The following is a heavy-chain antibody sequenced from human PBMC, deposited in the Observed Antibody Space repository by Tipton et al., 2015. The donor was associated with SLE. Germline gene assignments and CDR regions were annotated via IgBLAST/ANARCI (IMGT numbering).Heavy chain of an antibody. V-gene: IGHV4-61*02. CDR2: IYTSGST. J-gene: IGHJ6*02. Sequence: TLSLTCTVSGGSISSGSYYWSWIRQPAGKGLEWIGRIYTSGSTNYNPSLKSRVTISVDTSKNQFSLKLSSVTAADTAVYYCAGEEWELLGGLYYYGMDVWGQGTTVTVSS. CDR3: AGEEWELLGGLYYYGMDV. D-gene: IGHD1-26*01. CDR1: GGSISSGSYY.